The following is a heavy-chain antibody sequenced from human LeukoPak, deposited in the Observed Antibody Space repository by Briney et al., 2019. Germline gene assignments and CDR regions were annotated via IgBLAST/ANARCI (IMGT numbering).Heavy chain of an antibody. D-gene: IGHD3-10*01. V-gene: IGHV1-2*02. CDR3: ARVVPGYYYMDV. Sequence: ASVTVSFTASGYTFTVYYMHWVRQAPGQGLEWMGWINPNSGGTNYAQQFQGRVTMTRDTSISTAYVELSRLRSDDTAVYYCARVVPGYYYMDVWGKGTTVTISS. CDR1: GYTFTVYY. J-gene: IGHJ6*03. CDR2: INPNSGGT.